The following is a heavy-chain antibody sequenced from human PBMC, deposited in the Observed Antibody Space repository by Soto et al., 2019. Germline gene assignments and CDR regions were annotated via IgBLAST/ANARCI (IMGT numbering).Heavy chain of an antibody. CDR1: GGSFSGYN. Sequence: QVQLHQWGAGLLKPSETLSLTCAVYGGSFSGYNWSWIRQPPGKGLEWIGEINHSESTNYNPSLKRRGTISVDTSKNQFSLKLSSVTAADTAVYYCARTTLNWNFGSMDVWGKGTRVTVSS. J-gene: IGHJ6*04. CDR3: ARTTLNWNFGSMDV. D-gene: IGHD1-7*01. V-gene: IGHV4-34*01. CDR2: INHSEST.